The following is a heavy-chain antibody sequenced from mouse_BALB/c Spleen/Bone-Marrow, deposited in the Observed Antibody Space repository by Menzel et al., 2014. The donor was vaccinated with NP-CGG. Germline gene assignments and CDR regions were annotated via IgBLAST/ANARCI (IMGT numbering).Heavy chain of an antibody. D-gene: IGHD3-1*01. Sequence: QLKETGPELVSRGVSVMISCKGSGYTFTDYAMLWVKQRHAMCLEWIGVISPYYGDGGYIQKLKGKATMTIDKASSTAYMELARLTSEDSAIYYCARGGSSGLYYYAIVYWYHGASVTIYS. CDR2: ISPYYGDG. CDR1: GYTFTDYA. J-gene: IGHJ4*01. CDR3: ARGGSSGLYYYAIVY. V-gene: IGHV1-67*01.